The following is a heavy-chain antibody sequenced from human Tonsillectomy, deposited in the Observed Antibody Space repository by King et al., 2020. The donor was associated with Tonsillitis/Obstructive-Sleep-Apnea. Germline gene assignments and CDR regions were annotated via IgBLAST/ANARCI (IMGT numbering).Heavy chain of an antibody. CDR3: ARGKILRFQLVMEGWFDP. Sequence: VQLVESGGGLVQPGGSLRLSCAASGFTFSSYSMNWVRQAPGKGLEWVSYISSSSSTIYYADSVKGRFTISRDNAKNSLYLQMNSLRDEDTAVYYCARGKILRFQLVMEGWFDPWGQGTLVTVSA. V-gene: IGHV3-48*02. CDR1: GFTFSSYS. D-gene: IGHD3-3*01. CDR2: ISSSSSTI. J-gene: IGHJ5*02.